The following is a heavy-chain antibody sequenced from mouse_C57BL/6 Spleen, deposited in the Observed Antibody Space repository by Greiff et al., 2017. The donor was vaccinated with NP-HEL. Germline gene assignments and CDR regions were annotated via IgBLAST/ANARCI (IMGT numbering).Heavy chain of an antibody. CDR2: ISSGSSTI. CDR3: ARQDYGSPGWFAY. CDR1: GFTFSDYG. J-gene: IGHJ3*01. V-gene: IGHV5-17*01. D-gene: IGHD1-1*01. Sequence: EVKLEESGGGLVKPGGSLKLSCAASGFTFSDYGMHWVRQAPEKGLEWVAYISSGSSTIYYADTVKGRFTISRDNAKNTLFLQMTSLRSEDTAMYHCARQDYGSPGWFAYWGQGTLVTVSA.